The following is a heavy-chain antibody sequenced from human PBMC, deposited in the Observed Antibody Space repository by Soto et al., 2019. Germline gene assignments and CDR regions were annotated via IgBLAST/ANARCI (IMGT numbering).Heavy chain of an antibody. V-gene: IGHV1-2*02. CDR1: GYTISVYY. J-gene: IGHJ4*02. D-gene: IGHD2-2*02. CDR2: IDPNSGGT. CDR3: AREGGYCSSTSCYRGAKYYGSGSYSYYFDY. Sequence: ALLKLSCKGSGYTISVYYIHWVRQAHGQGLEWMGWIDPNSGGTNYAQKFQGRVTMTRDTSISTAYMELSRLRSDDTAMYYCAREGGYCSSTSCYRGAKYYGSGSYSYYFDYWGQGTLVTVSS.